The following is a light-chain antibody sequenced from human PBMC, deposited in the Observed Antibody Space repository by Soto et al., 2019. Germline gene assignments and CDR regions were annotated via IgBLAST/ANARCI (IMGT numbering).Light chain of an antibody. V-gene: IGKV1-39*01. CDR2: AAS. CDR1: QSISSY. Sequence: DIQMTQSPSSLSSSVGDRVTITFPASQSISSYLNWYQQKPGKAPKLLIYAASSLQSGVPSRFSGSGSGTDFTLTISSLQPEDFATYYCQQSYSTPRLTFGGGTRVDIK. CDR3: QQSYSTPRLT. J-gene: IGKJ4*01.